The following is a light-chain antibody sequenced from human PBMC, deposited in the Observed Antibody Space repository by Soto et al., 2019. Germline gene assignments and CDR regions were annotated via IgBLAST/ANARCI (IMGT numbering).Light chain of an antibody. CDR1: SSDVGGYNY. CDR2: DVS. J-gene: IGLJ1*01. Sequence: QSVLTQPASVSGSPGQSITISCTGTSSDVGGYNYVSWYQQLPGKAPKLMIYDVSNRPSGVSNRFSGSKSGNTASLTISGLQGEDEADYYCSSYTSSSTLFGTGTKLTVL. V-gene: IGLV2-14*01. CDR3: SSYTSSSTL.